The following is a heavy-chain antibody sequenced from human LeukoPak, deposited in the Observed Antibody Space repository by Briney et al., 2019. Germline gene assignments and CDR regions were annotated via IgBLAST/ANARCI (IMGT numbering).Heavy chain of an antibody. CDR3: ARQLSRRGYFDY. Sequence: GESLKISCWGSGFPFTAYGFSGWRQMPGKGLEWMGRIDPSDSYTNYSPSFQGHVTISADKSISTAYLQWSSLKASDTALYYCARQLSRRGYFDYWGQGTLVTVSS. V-gene: IGHV5-10-1*01. CDR2: IDPSDSYT. J-gene: IGHJ4*02. CDR1: GFPFTAYG. D-gene: IGHD5-24*01.